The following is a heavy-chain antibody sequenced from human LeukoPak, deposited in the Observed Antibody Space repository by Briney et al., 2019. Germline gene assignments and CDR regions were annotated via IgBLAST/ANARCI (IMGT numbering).Heavy chain of an antibody. Sequence: PGGSLRLSCAASGFTFSSYGMQWVRQAPGKGLEWVAVIWYDGSNKYYADSVKGRFTISRDNSKNTLYLQMNSLRAEDTAVYYCARDLLYSSSWYVGLDYWGQGTLVTVSS. J-gene: IGHJ4*02. CDR3: ARDLLYSSSWYVGLDY. CDR2: IWYDGSNK. CDR1: GFTFSSYG. D-gene: IGHD6-13*01. V-gene: IGHV3-33*01.